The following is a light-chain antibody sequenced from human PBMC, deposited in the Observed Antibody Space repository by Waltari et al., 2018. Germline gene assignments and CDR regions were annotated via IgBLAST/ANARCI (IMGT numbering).Light chain of an antibody. CDR3: QQYYSTPWT. J-gene: IGKJ1*01. CDR2: WAS. Sequence: DIVMTQSPDSLAVSLGERATINCKSSQSVLYSSNNKNYLAWYQQKAGQPPKLFIYWASTRASGVPDRFSGSGSGTDFTLTISSLQAEDVAVYYCQQYYSTPWTFGQGTKVESK. V-gene: IGKV4-1*01. CDR1: QSVLYSSNNKNY.